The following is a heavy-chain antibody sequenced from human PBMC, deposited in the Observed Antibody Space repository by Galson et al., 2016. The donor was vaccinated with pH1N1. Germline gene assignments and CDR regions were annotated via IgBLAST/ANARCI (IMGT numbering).Heavy chain of an antibody. Sequence: SVKVPCKASGYTFTSYGISWVRQAPGQGLEWMGWISAYNGNTNYAQKLQGRVTMTTDTSTSTAYMELRSLRSDDTAVYYCASAGYGDYVGYFDYWGQGTLVTVSS. CDR3: ASAGYGDYVGYFDY. CDR1: GYTFTSYG. D-gene: IGHD4-17*01. J-gene: IGHJ4*02. V-gene: IGHV1-18*01. CDR2: ISAYNGNT.